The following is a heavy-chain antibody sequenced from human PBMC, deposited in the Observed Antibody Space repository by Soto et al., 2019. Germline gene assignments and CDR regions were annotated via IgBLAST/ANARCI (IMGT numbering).Heavy chain of an antibody. J-gene: IGHJ4*02. Sequence: PGGSLRLSCAASGFTFDDYAMHWVRQAPGKGLEWVSGISWNSGSIGYADSVKGRFTISRDNAKNSLYLQMNSLRAEDTALYYCAKGITGTTSYYFDYWGQGTLVTVS. CDR1: GFTFDDYA. V-gene: IGHV3-9*01. CDR2: ISWNSGSI. D-gene: IGHD1-7*01. CDR3: AKGITGTTSYYFDY.